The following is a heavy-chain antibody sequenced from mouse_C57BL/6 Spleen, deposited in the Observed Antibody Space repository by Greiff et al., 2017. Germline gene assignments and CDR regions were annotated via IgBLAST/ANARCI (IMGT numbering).Heavy chain of an antibody. J-gene: IGHJ4*01. D-gene: IGHD1-1*01. CDR3: AREIYYGSSYYAMDY. CDR1: GYSITSGYY. V-gene: IGHV3-6*01. CDR2: IRYDGSN. Sequence: ESGPGLVKPSQSLSLTCSVTGYSITSGYYWNWIRQFPGNKLEWMGYIRYDGSNNYNPSLKNRISITRDTSKNQFFLKLNSVTTEDTATYYCAREIYYGSSYYAMDYWGQGTSVTVSS.